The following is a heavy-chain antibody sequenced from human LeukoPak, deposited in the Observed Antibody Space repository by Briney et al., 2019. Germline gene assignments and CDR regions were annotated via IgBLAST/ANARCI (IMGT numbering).Heavy chain of an antibody. Sequence: GGSLRLSCAASGFSVRDFWMAWVRQPPGKGLEWVAHIKEDRTADYYVDSVKGRFSISKDDGKNSLHLQMNSLRVEDTAVYYCVRGGWELDYWGQGTLVTVSS. J-gene: IGHJ4*02. V-gene: IGHV3-7*01. CDR1: GFSVRDFW. CDR2: IKEDRTAD. CDR3: VRGGWELDY. D-gene: IGHD1-1*01.